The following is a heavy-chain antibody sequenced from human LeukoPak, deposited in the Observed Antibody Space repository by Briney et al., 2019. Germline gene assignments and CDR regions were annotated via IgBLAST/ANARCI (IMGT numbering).Heavy chain of an antibody. CDR2: IIPIFGAP. V-gene: IGHV1-69*05. CDR3: ARASYYGSGRILGEYYFDY. Sequence: SVKVSCKASGGTLSRSAITWVRQVPGQGLEWMGGIIPIFGAPRSAQKFQGRVTITTDESTNTAYMELSSLRSEDTAVYYCARASYYGSGRILGEYYFDYWGQGTLVTVSS. CDR1: GGTLSRSA. D-gene: IGHD3-10*01. J-gene: IGHJ4*02.